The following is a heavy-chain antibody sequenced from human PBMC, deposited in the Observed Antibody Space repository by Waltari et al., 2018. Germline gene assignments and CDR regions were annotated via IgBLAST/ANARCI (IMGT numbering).Heavy chain of an antibody. CDR3: AREAYYYDSSGYYYYYGMDV. D-gene: IGHD3-22*01. CDR2: IYYSGST. CDR1: GGSISSYY. J-gene: IGHJ6*02. Sequence: QVQLQESGPGLVKPSETLSLTCTVSGGSISSYYWRWIRQPPGKGLAWIGYIYYSGSTNYNPSLKSRVTISVDTSKNQFSLKLSSVTAADTAVYYCAREAYYYDSSGYYYYYGMDVWGQGTTVTVSS. V-gene: IGHV4-59*01.